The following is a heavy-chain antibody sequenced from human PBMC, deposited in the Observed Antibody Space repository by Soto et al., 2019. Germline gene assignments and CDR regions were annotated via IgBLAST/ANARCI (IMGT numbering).Heavy chain of an antibody. V-gene: IGHV1-69*08. CDR3: ARDQVTPEYYQI. CDR2: IIPILGIA. J-gene: IGHJ1*01. Sequence: QVQLVQSGAEVKKPGSSVKVSCKASGGTFSSYTISWVRQAPGQGLEWMGRIIPILGIANYAQKFQGRVTITEDKSTSTAYMELSSLRSEDTAVYYCARDQVTPEYYQIWGQGTLVTVSS. D-gene: IGHD2-21*02. CDR1: GGTFSSYT.